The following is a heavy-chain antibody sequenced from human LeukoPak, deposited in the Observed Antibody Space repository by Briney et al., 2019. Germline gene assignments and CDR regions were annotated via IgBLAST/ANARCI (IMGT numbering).Heavy chain of an antibody. D-gene: IGHD3-22*01. J-gene: IGHJ4*02. V-gene: IGHV1-8*03. Sequence: ASVKVSCKASTYTFTSYGISWVRQAPGQGLEWMGWMNPNSGNTAYAQKFQGRVTITRNTSISTAYMELSSLRSEDTAVYYCAREDYYDSGSNDYWGQGTLVTVSS. CDR1: TYTFTSYG. CDR2: MNPNSGNT. CDR3: AREDYYDSGSNDY.